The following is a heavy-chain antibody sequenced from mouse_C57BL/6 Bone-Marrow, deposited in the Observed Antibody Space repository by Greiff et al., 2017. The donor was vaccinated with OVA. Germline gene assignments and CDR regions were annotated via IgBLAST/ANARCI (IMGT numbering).Heavy chain of an antibody. CDR2: ISSGSSTL. Sequence: EVNVVESGGGLVKPGGSLKFSCAASGFTFSDYGLHWFRQALEKGLEWVAYISSGSSTLYYADTVKGRFTITRDNAKNTLFLQMTSLRSEDTAMYYCAREGWFAYWGQGTLVTVSA. V-gene: IGHV5-17*01. J-gene: IGHJ3*01. CDR1: GFTFSDYG. CDR3: AREGWFAY.